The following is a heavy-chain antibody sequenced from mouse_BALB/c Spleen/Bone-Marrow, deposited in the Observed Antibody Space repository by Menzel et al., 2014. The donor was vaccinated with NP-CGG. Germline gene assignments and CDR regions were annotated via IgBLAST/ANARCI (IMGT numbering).Heavy chain of an antibody. Sequence: EVQGVESGGGLVQPGGSLKLSCAASGFTFSSYGMSWVRQTPDKRLELVATINSNGGSTYYPDSVKGRFTISRDNAKNTLYLQMSSVKSEDTAMYYCARDYDYDSWGQGTTLTVSS. CDR2: INSNGGST. J-gene: IGHJ2*01. CDR3: ARDYDYDS. CDR1: GFTFSSYG. V-gene: IGHV5-6-3*01. D-gene: IGHD2-4*01.